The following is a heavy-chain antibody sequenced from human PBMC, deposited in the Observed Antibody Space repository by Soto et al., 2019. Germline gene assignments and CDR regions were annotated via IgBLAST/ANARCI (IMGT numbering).Heavy chain of an antibody. Sequence: SETLSLTCAVYGGSFSGYYWSWIRQPPGKGLEWIGEINHSGSTNYNPSLKSRVTMSVDTSKNQFSLKLSSVTAADTAVYYCARPIAAASLYYYYYGMDVWGQGTTVTVSS. J-gene: IGHJ6*02. D-gene: IGHD6-13*01. CDR2: INHSGST. CDR3: ARPIAAASLYYYYYGMDV. V-gene: IGHV4-34*01. CDR1: GGSFSGYY.